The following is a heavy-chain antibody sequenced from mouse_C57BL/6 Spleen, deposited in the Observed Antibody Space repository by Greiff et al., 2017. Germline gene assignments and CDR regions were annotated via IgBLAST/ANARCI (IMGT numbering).Heavy chain of an antibody. V-gene: IGHV1-64*01. CDR3: ARSPGSSHWYFDV. CDR1: GYTFTSYW. J-gene: IGHJ1*03. CDR2: IHPNSGST. Sequence: QFQLQQPGAELVKPGASVKLSCKASGYTFTSYWMHWVKQRPGQGLEWIGMIHPNSGSTNYNEKFKSKATLTVDKSSSTAYMPLSSLTSEDSAVYYWARSPGSSHWYFDVWGTGTTVTVSS. D-gene: IGHD1-1*01.